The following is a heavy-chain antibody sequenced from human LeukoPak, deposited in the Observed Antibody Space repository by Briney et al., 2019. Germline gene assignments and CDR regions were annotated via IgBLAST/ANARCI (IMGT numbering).Heavy chain of an antibody. CDR3: ATRNSLYQY. CDR1: GYLFTNYR. J-gene: IGHJ4*02. CDR2: IYPGDSNT. Sequence: GESLEISSKGAGYLFTNYRIGGGRQMPGKGLEWMGIIYPGDSNTKYSPSFQGQVTISADKSISTAFLQWSSLKASDSAIYSCATRNSLYQYGGQGTLVTVSA. D-gene: IGHD5/OR15-5a*01. V-gene: IGHV5-51*01.